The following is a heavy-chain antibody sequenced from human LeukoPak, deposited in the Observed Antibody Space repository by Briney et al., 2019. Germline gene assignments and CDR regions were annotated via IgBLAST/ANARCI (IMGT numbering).Heavy chain of an antibody. V-gene: IGHV1-8*03. CDR2: MNPNSGNT. Sequence: ASVKVSCKASGYTFTSYDINWVRQATGQGLEWMGWMNPNSGNTGYAQKFQGRVTITRNTSISTAYMELSSLRSEDMAVYYCARGQQWLDFDYWGQGTLVTVSS. CDR3: ARGQQWLDFDY. D-gene: IGHD6-19*01. CDR1: GYTFTSYD. J-gene: IGHJ4*02.